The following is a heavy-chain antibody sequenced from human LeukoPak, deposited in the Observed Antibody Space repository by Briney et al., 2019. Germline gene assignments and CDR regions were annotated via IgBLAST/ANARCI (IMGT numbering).Heavy chain of an antibody. CDR3: ARLVRITIPEFLFDY. CDR2: IYYSGST. D-gene: IGHD3-10*01. J-gene: IGHJ4*02. V-gene: IGHV4-39*01. Sequence: PSETLSLTCTVSGGSISSSSYYWGWIRQPPGKGLEWIGSIYYSGSTYYNPSLKSRVTISVDTSKNQFSLKLSSVTAADTAVYYCARLVRITIPEFLFDYWGQGTLVTVSS. CDR1: GGSISSSSYY.